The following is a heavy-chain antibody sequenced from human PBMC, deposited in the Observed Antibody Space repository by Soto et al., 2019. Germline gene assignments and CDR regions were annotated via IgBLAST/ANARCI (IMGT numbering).Heavy chain of an antibody. CDR1: GFTFSSYG. V-gene: IGHV3-30*18. J-gene: IGHJ4*02. CDR2: ISDTGSSH. CDR3: AKDRGGDCPDNSCYFGADY. D-gene: IGHD2-2*01. Sequence: PXVSLRLSCVGSGFTFSSYGTHWVRQAPGKGLECVAVISDTGSSHYYAASVEGRFTISRENSKNTLSLHMDRLRVEDTAVYYCAKDRGGDCPDNSCYFGADYWGQGTPVTVSS.